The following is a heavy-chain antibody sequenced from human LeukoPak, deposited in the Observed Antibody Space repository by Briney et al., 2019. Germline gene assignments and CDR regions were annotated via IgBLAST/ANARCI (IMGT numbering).Heavy chain of an antibody. D-gene: IGHD3-22*01. V-gene: IGHV3-53*01. CDR3: ARDLNYDSAY. J-gene: IGHJ4*02. CDR1: GFTVSSNY. CDR2: IYSGGST. Sequence: HPGGSLRLSCAASGFTVSSNYMSWVRQAPGKGLEWVSVIYSGGSTYYADSVKGRFTISRDNSKNTVYLKMNSVRAEDTALYYCARDLNYDSAYWGQGTLVTVSS.